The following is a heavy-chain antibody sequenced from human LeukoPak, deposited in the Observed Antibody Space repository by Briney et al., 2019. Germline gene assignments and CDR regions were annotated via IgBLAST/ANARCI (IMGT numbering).Heavy chain of an antibody. CDR2: MNPNSGNT. CDR1: GYTFTSYD. D-gene: IGHD3-9*01. CDR3: ARGLQHFDWLRSKYYYYGMDV. V-gene: IGHV1-8*01. J-gene: IGHJ6*02. Sequence: GASVKVSCKASGYTFTSYDINWVRQATGQGLEWMGWMNPNSGNTGYAQKFQGRVTMTRNTSISTAYMELSSLRSEDTAVYYCARGLQHFDWLRSKYYYYGMDVWGQGTTVTVSS.